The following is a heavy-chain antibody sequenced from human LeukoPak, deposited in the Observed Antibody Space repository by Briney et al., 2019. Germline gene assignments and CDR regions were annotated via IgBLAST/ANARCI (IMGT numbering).Heavy chain of an antibody. V-gene: IGHV3-23*01. CDR2: ISGSGGST. CDR1: GFTFSSYA. D-gene: IGHD6-13*01. Sequence: GGSLRLSCAASGFTFSSYAMSWVRQALGKGLEWVSAISGSGGSTYYSDSVKGRFTISRANSTTTLYLQINSLRAEDTAVYSCAKRNSSSWGGFDYWGQGTLVTVSS. J-gene: IGHJ4*02. CDR3: AKRNSSSWGGFDY.